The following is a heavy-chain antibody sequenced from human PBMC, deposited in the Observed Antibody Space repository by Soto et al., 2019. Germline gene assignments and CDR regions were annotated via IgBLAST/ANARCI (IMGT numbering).Heavy chain of an antibody. CDR1: GYTFTSYG. CDR2: ISAYNGNT. Sequence: ASVKVSFKASGYTFTSYGISWVRQAPGQGLEWMGWISAYNGNTNYAQKLQGRVTMTTDTSTSTAYMELRSLRSDETAVYYCARSGEVNYYYYVMDVWGQGTTVTVSS. J-gene: IGHJ6*02. D-gene: IGHD2-15*01. V-gene: IGHV1-18*04. CDR3: ARSGEVNYYYYVMDV.